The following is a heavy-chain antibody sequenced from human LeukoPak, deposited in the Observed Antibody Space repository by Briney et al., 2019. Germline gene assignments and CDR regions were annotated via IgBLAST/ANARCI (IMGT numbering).Heavy chain of an antibody. CDR1: GYTFTSYG. D-gene: IGHD1-26*01. V-gene: IGHV1-18*01. Sequence: ASVKVSCKASGYTFTSYGISWVRQAPGQGLEWMGWISAYNGNTNYAQKLQGRVTMTTDTSTSTAYMELRSLRSDDTAVYYCARVHSPSGSYYYFDYWGQGTLVTVSS. CDR3: ARVHSPSGSYYYFDY. J-gene: IGHJ4*02. CDR2: ISAYNGNT.